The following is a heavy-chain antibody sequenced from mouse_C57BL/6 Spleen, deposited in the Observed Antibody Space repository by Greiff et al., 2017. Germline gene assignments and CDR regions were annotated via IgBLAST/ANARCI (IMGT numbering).Heavy chain of an antibody. CDR3: ARRYDYDVYAMDY. CDR2: INPGSGGT. D-gene: IGHD2-4*01. CDR1: GYAFTNYL. Sequence: VKLKQSGAELVRPGTSVKVSCKASGYAFTNYLIEWVKQRPGQGLEWIGVINPGSGGTNYNEKFKGKATLTADKSSSTAYMQLSSLTSEDSAVYFCARRYDYDVYAMDYWGQGTSVTVSS. V-gene: IGHV1-54*01. J-gene: IGHJ4*01.